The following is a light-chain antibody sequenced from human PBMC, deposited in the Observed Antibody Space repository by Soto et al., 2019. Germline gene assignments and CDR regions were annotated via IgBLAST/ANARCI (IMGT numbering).Light chain of an antibody. Sequence: DIQLTQSPSFLSASVGDRVTNTCRASQGIRNYLAWYQQKPGKAPRLLIYAASTLQTGVPSGFSGSGSGTEFTLTISSLQPEDFATYFCLQLHEYPLTFGGGTRVEIK. J-gene: IGKJ4*01. CDR2: AAS. CDR1: QGIRNY. CDR3: LQLHEYPLT. V-gene: IGKV1-9*01.